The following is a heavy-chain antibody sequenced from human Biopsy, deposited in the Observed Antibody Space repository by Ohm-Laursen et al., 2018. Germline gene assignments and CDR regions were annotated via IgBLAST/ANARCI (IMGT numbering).Heavy chain of an antibody. J-gene: IGHJ6*02. CDR1: GGSISSDY. CDR3: ARVAGGYAYYYGMDV. Sequence: GTLSLTCTVSGGSISSDYWSWIRQTPGKGLEWIGNIYYDGITCYNPSLKSRVAMSVDTSKNQFSLRLTSVTAADTAVYYCARVAGGYAYYYGMDVWGQGTTVIVSS. V-gene: IGHV4-59*04. CDR2: IYYDGIT. D-gene: IGHD5-12*01.